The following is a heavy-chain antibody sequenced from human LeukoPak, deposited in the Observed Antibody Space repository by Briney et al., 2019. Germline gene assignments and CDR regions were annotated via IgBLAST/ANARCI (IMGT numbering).Heavy chain of an antibody. CDR2: IHTSETT. CDR1: GDPMSYYY. D-gene: IGHD3-16*01. CDR3: ARGDYYDGGGRNWFDV. V-gene: IGHV4-4*07. Sequence: PSETLPLTCTVSGDPMSYYYWNFIRQPAGKVLEWIGRIHTSETTYYSASLKSRVSMSVDSSRNQFSLRLTSVTAADTAIYFCARGDYYDGGGRNWFDVWGQGTLVTVSS. J-gene: IGHJ5*02.